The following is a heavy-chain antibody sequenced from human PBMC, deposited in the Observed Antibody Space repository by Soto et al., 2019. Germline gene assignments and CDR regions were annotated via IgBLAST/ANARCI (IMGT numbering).Heavy chain of an antibody. V-gene: IGHV3-33*01. Sequence: QVQLVESGGGVVQPGRSLRLSCAASGFTFSSYGMQWVRQAPGKGLEWVAVIWYDGSNKYYADSVKGRFTISRDNSKNTLYLQMNSLRAEDTAVYYCARDSGVYDSFDYWGQGTLVTVSS. CDR3: ARDSGVYDSFDY. J-gene: IGHJ4*02. CDR1: GFTFSSYG. CDR2: IWYDGSNK. D-gene: IGHD3-22*01.